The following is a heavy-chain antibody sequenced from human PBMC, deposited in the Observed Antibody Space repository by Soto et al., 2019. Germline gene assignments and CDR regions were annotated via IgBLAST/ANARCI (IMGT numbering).Heavy chain of an antibody. V-gene: IGHV4-34*01. Sequence: WETLALPWAVYGGSFSGYYWSWIRQPPGKGLEWIGEINHSGSTNYNPSLKSRVTISVDTSKNQFSLKLTSVTAAYTAVYSCASTRYFDGLLTDWGQGTLVTVSS. CDR3: ASTRYFDGLLTD. D-gene: IGHD3-9*01. CDR1: GGSFSGYY. J-gene: IGHJ4*02. CDR2: INHSGST.